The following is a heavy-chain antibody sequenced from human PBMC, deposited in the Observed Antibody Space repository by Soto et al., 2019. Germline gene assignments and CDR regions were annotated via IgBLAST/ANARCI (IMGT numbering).Heavy chain of an antibody. J-gene: IGHJ5*02. V-gene: IGHV4-34*01. CDR1: GGFLSESY. CDR3: VRIRYQLPSSVLWLDP. D-gene: IGHD3-16*01. CDR2: INHVGGT. Sequence: QVQLQQWGAGLLKPSETLSLTCAVYGGFLSESYWTWIRQPPGKGLEWIGEINHVGGTNYNPSLRSRVTMSVDTSQIQFSLRLISVTAADTAMYFCVRIRYQLPSSVLWLDPWGQGTPVTVSS.